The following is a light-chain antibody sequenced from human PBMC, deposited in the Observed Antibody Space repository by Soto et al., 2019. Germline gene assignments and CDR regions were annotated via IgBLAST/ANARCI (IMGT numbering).Light chain of an antibody. CDR1: SSDVGGYNY. CDR2: EVS. Sequence: SALTQPASVSGSPGQSITISCTGTSSDVGGYNYVSWYQQHPGKAPKLIIYEVSNRPTGVSNRFSGSKSGHTASLTISGLQSEDEADYFCTSYTSSRTLDVFGTGTKVTVL. CDR3: TSYTSSRTLDV. V-gene: IGLV2-14*01. J-gene: IGLJ1*01.